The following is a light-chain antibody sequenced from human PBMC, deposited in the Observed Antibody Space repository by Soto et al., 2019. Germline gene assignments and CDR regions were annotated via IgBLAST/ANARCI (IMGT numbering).Light chain of an antibody. CDR1: SGHNTYA. CDR3: QTWDTGIRV. V-gene: IGLV4-69*01. CDR2: LNSDGSH. J-gene: IGLJ2*01. Sequence: QLVLTQSPSASASLGASVKLTCTLTSGHNTYAIAWHQQQPGKGPRYLMKLNSDGSHSRGDGIPDRFSGSSSGAERYLTISSLQSEDEADYYCQTWDTGIRVFGGGTKLTVL.